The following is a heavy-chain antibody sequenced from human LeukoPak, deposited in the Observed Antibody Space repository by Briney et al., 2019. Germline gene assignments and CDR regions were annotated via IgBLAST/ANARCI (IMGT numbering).Heavy chain of an antibody. V-gene: IGHV3-7*01. J-gene: IGHJ4*02. D-gene: IGHD3-3*01. CDR2: IKQDGSEK. Sequence: PGGSLRLSCPASGFTFSSYWMSWVRQAPGKGLEWVANIKQDGSEKYYVDSVKGRFTISRDNAKNSLYLQMNSLRAEDTAVYYCARGLPDYDFWSGYYTPHFDYWGQGTLVTVSS. CDR1: GFTFSSYW. CDR3: ARGLPDYDFWSGYYTPHFDY.